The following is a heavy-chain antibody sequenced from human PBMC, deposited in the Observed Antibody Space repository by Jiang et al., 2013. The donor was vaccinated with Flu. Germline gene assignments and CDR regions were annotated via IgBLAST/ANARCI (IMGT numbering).Heavy chain of an antibody. CDR3: ARRKVSHEKITHDNWFDS. D-gene: IGHD3-10*01. V-gene: IGHV4-59*08. CDR1: GDSINTYY. CDR2: VYYNGDT. Sequence: GPGLVKPSDTLSLTCTVSGDSINTYYYNWIRQPPGKRLEWLAYVYYNGDTHYNPSVNGRAIVSLDTSRNQFSLRLNPVTAADTAVYYCARRKVSHEKITHDNWFDSWGQGTLVTVSS. J-gene: IGHJ5*01.